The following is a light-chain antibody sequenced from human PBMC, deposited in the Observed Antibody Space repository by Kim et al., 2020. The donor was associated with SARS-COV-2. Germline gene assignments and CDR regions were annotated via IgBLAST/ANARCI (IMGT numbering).Light chain of an antibody. CDR1: QGISSY. V-gene: IGKV1-9*01. J-gene: IGKJ4*01. Sequence: ASVGDRVTITCRASQGISSYLAWYQQKPGKAPKLLIYAASTLQGGVPSRFSGSGSGTEFTLTISSLQPEDFATDYCQQLNSYPFTFGGGTKVDIK. CDR3: QQLNSYPFT. CDR2: AAS.